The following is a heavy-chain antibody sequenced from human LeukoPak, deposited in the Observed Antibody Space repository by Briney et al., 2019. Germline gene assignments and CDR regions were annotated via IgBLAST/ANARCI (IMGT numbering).Heavy chain of an antibody. J-gene: IGHJ4*02. V-gene: IGHV3-7*03. CDR1: GFPFSSYS. Sequence: GGSLRLSCAASGFPFSSYSMTWVRQAPGKGLEWVANIKPDGTTKFYVDSVKGRFTISRDNALNSLYLQMNSLRADDTAIYYCARPMPYGTTWYGRSDYWGQGTLVTVSS. D-gene: IGHD6-13*01. CDR2: IKPDGTTK. CDR3: ARPMPYGTTWYGRSDY.